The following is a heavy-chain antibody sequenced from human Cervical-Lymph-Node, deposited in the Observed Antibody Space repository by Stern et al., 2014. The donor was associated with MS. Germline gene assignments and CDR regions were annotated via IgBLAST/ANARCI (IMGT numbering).Heavy chain of an antibody. CDR2: ITWDSGSI. J-gene: IGHJ4*02. Sequence: QLVESGGGLVQPGRSLRLSCAASGFTFGDYAMDWVRQAPGKGLAWVSSITWDSGSIDYADSVKGRFTISRDNAKSSLYLQMNSLRPDATARYYCAKVQRGGDTAMMTIDYWGQGTRVTVSS. V-gene: IGHV3-9*01. D-gene: IGHD5-18*01. CDR1: GFTFGDYA. CDR3: AKVQRGGDTAMMTIDY.